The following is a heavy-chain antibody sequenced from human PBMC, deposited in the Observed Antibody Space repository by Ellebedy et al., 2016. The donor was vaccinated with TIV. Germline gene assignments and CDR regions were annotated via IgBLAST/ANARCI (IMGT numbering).Heavy chain of an antibody. CDR2: ISSSSSYI. CDR1: GFTFSSYS. CDR3: ARGSSRARQYYYYYGMDV. J-gene: IGHJ6*02. D-gene: IGHD3-16*02. V-gene: IGHV3-21*01. Sequence: GESLKISCAASGFTFSSYSMNWVRQAPGKGLEWVSSISSSSSYIYYADSVKGRFTISRDNAKNTLYLQMNSLRAEDTAVYYCARGSSRARQYYYYYGMDVWGQGTTVTVSS.